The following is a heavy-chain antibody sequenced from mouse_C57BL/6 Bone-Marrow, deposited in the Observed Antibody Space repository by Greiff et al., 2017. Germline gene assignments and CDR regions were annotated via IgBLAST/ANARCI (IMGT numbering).Heavy chain of an antibody. CDR1: GFNIKDDY. D-gene: IGHD1-1*02. J-gene: IGHJ4*01. CDR3: TTGGYYAMDY. CDR2: IDPENGDT. Sequence: LVESGAELVRPGASVKLSCTASGFNIKDDYMHWVKQRPEQGLEWIGWIDPENGDTEYASKFQGKATITADTSSNTAYLQLSSLTSEDTAVYYCTTGGYYAMDYWGQGTSVTVSS. V-gene: IGHV14-4*01.